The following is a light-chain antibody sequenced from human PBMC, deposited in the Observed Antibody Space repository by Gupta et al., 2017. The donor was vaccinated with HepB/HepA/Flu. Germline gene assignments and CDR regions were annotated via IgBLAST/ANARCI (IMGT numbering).Light chain of an antibody. CDR1: NIGSKS. CDR3: QVWDNSSDHVV. Sequence: SYVLTQPPSVSVAPGKTARITCGGNNIGSKSVHWYQQKPGQAPVLFVYGDSDRPSGIPERFSGSNSGNTATLTISRVEAGDEADYYCQVWDNSSDHVVFGGGTKLTVL. J-gene: IGLJ2*01. CDR2: GDS. V-gene: IGLV3-21*03.